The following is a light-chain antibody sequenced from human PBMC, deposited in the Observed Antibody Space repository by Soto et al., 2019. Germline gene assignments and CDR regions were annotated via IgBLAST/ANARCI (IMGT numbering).Light chain of an antibody. V-gene: IGKV3-15*01. Sequence: EIVMTQSPATLSVSPGERATLSCRANQNISSNLARYQEIPGQAPRILIYGASTRATGIPARFSGGGSGTEFSLNVRSLQSVDFAVSYCPPYKGWPSMYTFGRVTKLEIK. CDR2: GAS. CDR1: QNISSN. CDR3: PPYKGWPSMYT. J-gene: IGKJ2*01.